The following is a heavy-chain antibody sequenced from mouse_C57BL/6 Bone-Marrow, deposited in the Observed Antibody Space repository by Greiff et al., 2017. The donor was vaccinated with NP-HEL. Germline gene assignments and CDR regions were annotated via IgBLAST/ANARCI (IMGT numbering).Heavy chain of an antibody. V-gene: IGHV5-17*01. Sequence: EVKLMESGGGLVKPGGSLKLSCAASGFTFSDYGMHWVRQAPEKGLEWVAYISSGSSTIYYADTVKGRFTISRDNAKNTLFLQMTSLRSEDTAMYYCAPTTVGAMDYWGQGTSVTVSS. CDR3: APTTVGAMDY. D-gene: IGHD1-1*01. CDR1: GFTFSDYG. J-gene: IGHJ4*01. CDR2: ISSGSSTI.